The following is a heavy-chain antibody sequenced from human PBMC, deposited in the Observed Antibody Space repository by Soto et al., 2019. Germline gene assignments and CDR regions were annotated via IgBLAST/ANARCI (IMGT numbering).Heavy chain of an antibody. J-gene: IGHJ4*02. CDR2: FDPEDGET. D-gene: IGHD6-19*01. Sequence: ASVKVSCKVSGYTLTELSMHWVLQAPGKGLEWMGGFDPEDGETIYAQKFQGRVTMTEDTSTDTAYMELSSLRCEDTAVYYCATDWISSGWYFDYWGKGTLVTVS. CDR1: GYTLTELS. CDR3: ATDWISSGWYFDY. V-gene: IGHV1-24*01.